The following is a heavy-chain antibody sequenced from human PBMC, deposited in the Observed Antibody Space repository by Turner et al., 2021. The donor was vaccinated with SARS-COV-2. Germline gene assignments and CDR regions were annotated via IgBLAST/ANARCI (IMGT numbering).Heavy chain of an antibody. CDR2: FSEKCDST. CDR1: GFLFSSYV. CDR3: SKGGLSYYLGVDD. Sequence: EAQVLESGGGVLLTGGYMGLCCAGFGFLFSSYVMGWVRLASMNAMGCVTRFSEKCDSTVTVTTVKGMFTISMDQSKNTLDLQVDNLWARDTDVYYCSKGGLSYYLGVDDWGQGTMVTVTS. D-gene: IGHD3-10*01. J-gene: IGHJ4*03. V-gene: IGHV3-23*01.